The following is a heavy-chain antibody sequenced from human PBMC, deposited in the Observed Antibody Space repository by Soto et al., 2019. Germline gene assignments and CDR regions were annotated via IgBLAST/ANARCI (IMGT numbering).Heavy chain of an antibody. Sequence: EVQLVESGGALVQPGGSLRLSCAASGFTFKTYNMNWVRQAPGKGLEWVSYIGTSGTPVYYADSVKGRFTISRDNAKNSLFLQMHSLRDEDTALYFCASDPSPDSSGWYYFDYWGKGTLVTVSS. V-gene: IGHV3-48*02. CDR3: ASDPSPDSSGWYYFDY. CDR1: GFTFKTYN. J-gene: IGHJ4*02. D-gene: IGHD6-19*01. CDR2: IGTSGTPV.